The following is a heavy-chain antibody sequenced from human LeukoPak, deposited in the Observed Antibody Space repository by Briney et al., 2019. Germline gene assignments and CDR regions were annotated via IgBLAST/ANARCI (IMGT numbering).Heavy chain of an antibody. CDR1: GGTFSSYA. CDR3: ARASDFWSGYHPWPNWIDP. D-gene: IGHD3-3*01. CDR2: IIPIFGTA. Sequence: SVKVSCKASGGTFSSYAISWVRQAPGQGLEWMGGIIPIFGTANYAQKFQGRVTITTDESTSTAYMELSSLRSEDTAVYYCARASDFWSGYHPWPNWIDPWGQGTLVTVSS. J-gene: IGHJ5*02. V-gene: IGHV1-69*05.